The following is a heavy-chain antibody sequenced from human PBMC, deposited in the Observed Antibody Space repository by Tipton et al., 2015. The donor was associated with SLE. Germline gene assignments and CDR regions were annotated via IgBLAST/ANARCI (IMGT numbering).Heavy chain of an antibody. Sequence: SLRLSCAASGFTFRSYAMHWVRQAPGKGLEWVAVISYDGSNQHYTDSVKGRFTISRDNSKNTMYLQINSLTSEDTAVYHCATSNLARERCFFDLWCRGTLLTVSP. J-gene: IGHJ2*01. D-gene: IGHD1-1*01. V-gene: IGHV3-30*04. CDR3: ATSNLARERCFFDL. CDR1: GFTFRSYA. CDR2: ISYDGSNQ.